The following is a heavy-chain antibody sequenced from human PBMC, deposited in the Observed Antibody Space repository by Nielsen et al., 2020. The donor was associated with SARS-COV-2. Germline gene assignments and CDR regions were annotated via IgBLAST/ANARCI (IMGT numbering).Heavy chain of an antibody. J-gene: IGHJ4*02. V-gene: IGHV4-31*03. CDR3: ARQNSGTYSPDYYFDY. Sequence: SETLSLTCTVSGASVSSSNFYWSWIRQHPGKGLEWIGHIYYSGSTYYNPSLKSRVFISLEKSYNQFSLILSSVTAADTAVYFCARQNSGTYSPDYYFDYWGQGTLVTVSS. D-gene: IGHD1-26*01. CDR2: IYYSGST. CDR1: GASVSSSNFY.